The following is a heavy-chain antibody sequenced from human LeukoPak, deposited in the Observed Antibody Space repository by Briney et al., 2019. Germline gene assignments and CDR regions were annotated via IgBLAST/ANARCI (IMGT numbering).Heavy chain of an antibody. CDR2: IYYSGST. CDR3: ARLDIVVVPAAIYY. Sequence: SETLSLTCTVSGGSISSYYWSWIRQPPGKGLEWIGYIYYSGSTYYNPSLKSRVTISVDTSKNQFSLKLSSVTAADTAVYYCARLDIVVVPAAIYYWGQGTLVTVSS. V-gene: IGHV4-59*08. J-gene: IGHJ4*02. CDR1: GGSISSYY. D-gene: IGHD2-2*03.